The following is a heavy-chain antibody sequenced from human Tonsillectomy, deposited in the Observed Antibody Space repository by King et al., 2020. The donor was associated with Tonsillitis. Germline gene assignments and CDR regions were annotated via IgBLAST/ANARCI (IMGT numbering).Heavy chain of an antibody. CDR3: AKVIVIWSTYYTTDY. V-gene: IGHV3-30*18. Sequence: VQLVESGGGGVQPGRSLRLSCAASGFTFSSYGMNWVRQAPGKGLEWVAVISYDGRSKYYADSVKGRLSISRDNSKNKLYLQMNSLRAEDTAVYYCAKVIVIWSTYYTTDYWGQGTLVTVSS. CDR2: ISYDGRSK. CDR1: GFTFSSYG. J-gene: IGHJ4*02. D-gene: IGHD3-16*02.